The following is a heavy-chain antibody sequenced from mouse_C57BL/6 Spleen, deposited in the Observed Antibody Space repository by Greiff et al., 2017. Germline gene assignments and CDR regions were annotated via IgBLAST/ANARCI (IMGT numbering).Heavy chain of an antibody. CDR1: GYTFTDYY. Sequence: EVQLQQSGPVLVKPGASVKMSCKASGYTFTDYYMNWVKQSHGKSLEWIGVINPYNGGTSYNQKFKGKATLTVDKSSSTAYMELNSLTSEDSAVYYCASQETHFDYWGQGTTLTVAS. CDR2: INPYNGGT. V-gene: IGHV1-19*01. CDR3: ASQETHFDY. J-gene: IGHJ2*01.